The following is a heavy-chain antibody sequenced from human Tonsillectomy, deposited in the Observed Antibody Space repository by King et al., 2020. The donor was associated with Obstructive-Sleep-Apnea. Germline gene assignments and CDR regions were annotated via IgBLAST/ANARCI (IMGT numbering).Heavy chain of an antibody. J-gene: IGHJ4*02. V-gene: IGHV4-30-4*01. CDR1: GASIASADWY. D-gene: IGHD3-10*01. CDR2: IYYSGNT. Sequence: VQLQESGPGLVKPSQSLSLSCTVSGASIASADWYWSWIRQPPGKGLEWIGYIYYSGNTYYNPSLKSRVSISRDTSKNHFSLRLTPVTAADTAVYFCARSSRAGSFYHPFDSWGQGTLVTVSS. CDR3: ARSSRAGSFYHPFDS.